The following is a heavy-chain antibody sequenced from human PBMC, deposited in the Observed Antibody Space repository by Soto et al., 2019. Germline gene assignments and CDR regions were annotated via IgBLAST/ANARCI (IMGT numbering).Heavy chain of an antibody. D-gene: IGHD2-15*01. J-gene: IGHJ3*01. Sequence: KVSCKASGYKFTTXWLNWVRQTPGKGLEWLGSIDPTDSFTNYSPPFEGYVTISVDRSISTAYLQWNSLQASDTAISYCARPASGGSRDAFDVWGQGTTVTVSS. CDR2: IDPTDSFT. V-gene: IGHV5-10-1*01. CDR3: ARPASGGSRDAFDV. CDR1: GYKFTTXW.